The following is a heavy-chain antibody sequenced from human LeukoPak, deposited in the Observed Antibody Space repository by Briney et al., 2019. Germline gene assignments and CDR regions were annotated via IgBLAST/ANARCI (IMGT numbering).Heavy chain of an antibody. CDR1: GFTFSSYA. Sequence: GGSLRLSCAASGFTFSSYAMSWVRQAPGKGLEWVSAISGSGGSTYYADSVKGRFTISGDNSKNTLYLQMNSLRAEDTAVYYCAKDMYYYDSSGYFTDDYWGQGTLVTVSS. CDR3: AKDMYYYDSSGYFTDDY. J-gene: IGHJ4*02. CDR2: ISGSGGST. V-gene: IGHV3-23*01. D-gene: IGHD3-22*01.